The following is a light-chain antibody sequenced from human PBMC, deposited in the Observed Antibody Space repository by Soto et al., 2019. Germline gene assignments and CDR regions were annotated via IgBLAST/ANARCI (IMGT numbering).Light chain of an antibody. CDR2: DSS. CDR1: QSVGTY. V-gene: IGKV3-11*01. J-gene: IGKJ4*01. CDR3: QLLCDWPST. Sequence: EIVLTQSPATLSLSPGERATLSCRASQSVGTYFAWYQQKPGQAPRLLIYDSSNRATGIPARYSGSGSGTDFTLTISSLGPADFAVDYCQLLCDWPSTFGGGTMVEIK.